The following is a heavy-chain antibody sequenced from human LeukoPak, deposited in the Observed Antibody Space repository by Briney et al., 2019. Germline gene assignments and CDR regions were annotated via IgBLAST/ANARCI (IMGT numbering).Heavy chain of an antibody. CDR3: ASGKILGYSSSWSVGTFDY. CDR1: GYTFTSYY. D-gene: IGHD6-13*01. J-gene: IGHJ4*02. CDR2: INPSGGST. V-gene: IGHV1-46*01. Sequence: ASVKVSCKASGYTFTSYYMHWVRQAPGQGLKWMGIINPSGGSTSYAQKFQGRVTMTRDTSTSTVYMELSSLRSEDTAVYYCASGKILGYSSSWSVGTFDYWGQGTLVTVSS.